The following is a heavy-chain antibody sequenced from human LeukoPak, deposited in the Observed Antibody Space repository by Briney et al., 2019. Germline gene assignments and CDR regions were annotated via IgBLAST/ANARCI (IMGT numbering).Heavy chain of an antibody. CDR1: GFTFSSYA. V-gene: IGHV3-23*01. CDR2: ISGSGGST. D-gene: IGHD3-10*01. J-gene: IGHJ4*02. Sequence: GGSLRLSCAASGFTFSSYAMSWVRQAPGKGLEWVSAISGSGGSTYYADSVKGRFTISRDNSKNTLYLQMNSLRAEDTVVYYCAKDVAHYYGSGSPFDYWGQGTLVTVSS. CDR3: AKDVAHYYGSGSPFDY.